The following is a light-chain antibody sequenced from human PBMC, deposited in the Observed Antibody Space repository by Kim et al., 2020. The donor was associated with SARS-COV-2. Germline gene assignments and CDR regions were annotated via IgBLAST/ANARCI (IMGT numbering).Light chain of an antibody. CDR2: GAS. CDR1: QSVSSN. V-gene: IGKV3-15*01. J-gene: IGKJ4*01. CDR3: QQYKTWPPVT. Sequence: EIVMTQSPATLSVSPGERATLSCRASQSVSSNLAWYQQKPGQAPRLLIYGASTRATGIPARFSGSGSGTDFTLTISSLQSEDFAVYYCQQYKTWPPVTFGGGTKVDIK.